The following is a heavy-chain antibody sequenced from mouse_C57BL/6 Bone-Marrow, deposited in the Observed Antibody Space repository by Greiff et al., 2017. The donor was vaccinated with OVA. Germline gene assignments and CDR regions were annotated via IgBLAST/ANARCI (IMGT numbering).Heavy chain of an antibody. D-gene: IGHD3-3*01. J-gene: IGHJ3*01. V-gene: IGHV10-1*01. CDR1: GFSFNTYA. CDR3: VRSKGRAWFAY. CDR2: IRGKSNNYAT. Sequence: EVKVVESGGGLVQPKGSLKLSCAASGFSFNTYAMNWVRQAPGKGLEWVARIRGKSNNYATYYADSVKDRLTISRDDSESMLYLQMNNLKTEDTAMYYCVRSKGRAWFAYWGQGTLVTVSA.